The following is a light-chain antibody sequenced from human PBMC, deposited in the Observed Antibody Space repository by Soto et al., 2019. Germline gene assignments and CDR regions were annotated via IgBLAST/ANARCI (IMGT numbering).Light chain of an antibody. J-gene: IGLJ1*01. Sequence: QSALTQPRSVSGSPGQSVTLSCTGSSRDVGGYNYVSWYQHHPGKAPKVVIYDVSQRPSGVPDRFSGSKSGNTASLTISGRQAEDEADYYCCSYAGSYTFVFGSGTKVTVL. CDR2: DVS. V-gene: IGLV2-11*01. CDR1: SRDVGGYNY. CDR3: CSYAGSYTFV.